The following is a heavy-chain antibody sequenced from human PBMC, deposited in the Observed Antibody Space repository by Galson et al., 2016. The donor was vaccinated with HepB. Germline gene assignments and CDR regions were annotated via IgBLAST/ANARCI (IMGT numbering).Heavy chain of an antibody. Sequence: SLRLSCAASGLGLSDYWMIWVRQAPGKGLEWVANINQDGSQTNYGDSVKGRFTISRDNAKNSLYLQMNSLRAEDTGVYSCARGHFDSWGQGTLVTVSS. CDR1: GLGLSDYW. V-gene: IGHV3-7*01. CDR3: ARGHFDS. CDR2: INQDGSQT. J-gene: IGHJ5*01.